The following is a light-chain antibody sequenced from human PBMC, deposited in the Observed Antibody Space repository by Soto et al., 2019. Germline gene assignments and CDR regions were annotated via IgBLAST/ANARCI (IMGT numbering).Light chain of an antibody. Sequence: QSVLTQSPSVSGAPGERVTISCPGSSSNIGAGFHVHWYQHLPGTAPRLLIYGDNNRPSGVPDRFSGSKSGTSASLAITGLQAEDEGDYYCQSYDGSLSGYVFGTGTKVTVL. CDR3: QSYDGSLSGYV. CDR2: GDN. J-gene: IGLJ1*01. V-gene: IGLV1-40*01. CDR1: SSNIGAGFH.